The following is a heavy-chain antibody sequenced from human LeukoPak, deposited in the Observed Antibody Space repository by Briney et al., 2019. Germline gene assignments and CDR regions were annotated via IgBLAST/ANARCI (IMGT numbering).Heavy chain of an antibody. CDR2: IYYSGST. D-gene: IGHD6-19*01. CDR1: GGSFSGYY. Sequence: SETLSLTCAVYGGSFSGYYWSWIRQPPGKGLEWIGYIYYSGSTNYNPSLKSRVTISVDTSKNQFSLKLSSVTAADTAVYYCARDHSSGWYSLNYYYYGMDVWGQGTTVTVSS. V-gene: IGHV4-59*01. CDR3: ARDHSSGWYSLNYYYYGMDV. J-gene: IGHJ6*02.